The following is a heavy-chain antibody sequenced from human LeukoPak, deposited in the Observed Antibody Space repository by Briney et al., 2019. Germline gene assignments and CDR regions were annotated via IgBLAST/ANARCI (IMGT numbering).Heavy chain of an antibody. CDR2: ISGSGGST. CDR3: AKTVYYYDSSGYYSDYYYFYGMDV. D-gene: IGHD3-22*01. V-gene: IGHV3-23*01. CDR1: GFTFSSYA. J-gene: IGHJ6*02. Sequence: PGGSLRLSCAASGFTFSSYAMSWVRQAPGKGLEWVSSISGSGGSTDYADSVKGRFTISRDNSKNTLFLQMNSLRAENTAVYYCAKTVYYYDSSGYYSDYYYFYGMDVWGQGTTVTVSS.